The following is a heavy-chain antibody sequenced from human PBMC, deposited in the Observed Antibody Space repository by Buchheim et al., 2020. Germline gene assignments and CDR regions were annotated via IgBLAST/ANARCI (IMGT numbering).Heavy chain of an antibody. Sequence: EVQLVESGGGLVQPGGSLKLSCAASGFTFSGSAMHWVRQASGKGLEWVGRIRSKANSYATAYAASVKGRFTISRDDSKNTAYLQMNNLKPEDRAVYYGTGPGPDYYDGHWFDPGAREP. D-gene: IGHD3-22*01. CDR3: TGPGPDYYDGHWFDP. CDR2: IRSKANSYAT. V-gene: IGHV3-73*01. CDR1: GFTFSGSA. J-gene: IGHJ5*02.